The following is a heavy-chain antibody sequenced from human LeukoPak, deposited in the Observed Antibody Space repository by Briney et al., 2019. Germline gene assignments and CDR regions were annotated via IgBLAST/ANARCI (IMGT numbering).Heavy chain of an antibody. J-gene: IGHJ3*01. CDR2: ISSSSSYI. CDR1: GFTFSSYS. D-gene: IGHD6-19*01. V-gene: IGHV3-21*01. Sequence: GGSLRLSCAASGFTFSSYSMNWVRQAPGKGLEWVSSISSSSSYIYYADSVKGRFTISRDNAKKSLYLQMNSLRAEDTAVYYCARDGFSSGWFIWGQGTMVTVSS. CDR3: ARDGFSSGWFI.